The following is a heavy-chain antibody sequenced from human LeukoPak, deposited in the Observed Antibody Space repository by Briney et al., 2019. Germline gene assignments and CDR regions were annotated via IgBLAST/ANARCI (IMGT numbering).Heavy chain of an antibody. Sequence: GGSLRLSCAASGFTFTTYSMHWVRQPPGKGLEWVAFISFDGNITYYANSVKGRFTISRDNSKNTLFMQMNSLRPEDTAVYYCARVETYYYDSGGSRAYDYWGQGTLVTVSS. CDR3: ARVETYYYDSGGSRAYDY. D-gene: IGHD3-22*01. CDR2: ISFDGNIT. V-gene: IGHV3-30*04. J-gene: IGHJ4*02. CDR1: GFTFTTYS.